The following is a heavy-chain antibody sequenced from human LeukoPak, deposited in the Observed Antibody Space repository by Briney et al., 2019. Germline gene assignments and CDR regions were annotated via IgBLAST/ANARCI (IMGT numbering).Heavy chain of an antibody. CDR2: IVVGSGNT. V-gene: IGHV1-58*01. CDR1: GFTFTSSA. D-gene: IGHD3-9*01. CDR3: AAGGQLRYFDWLLPEPYYFDY. Sequence: ASVKVSCKASGFTFTSSAVQWVRQARGQRLEWRGWIVVGSGNTNYAQKFQERVTITRDMSTSTAYMELSSLRSEDTAVYYCAAGGQLRYFDWLLPEPYYFDYWGQGTLVTVSS. J-gene: IGHJ4*02.